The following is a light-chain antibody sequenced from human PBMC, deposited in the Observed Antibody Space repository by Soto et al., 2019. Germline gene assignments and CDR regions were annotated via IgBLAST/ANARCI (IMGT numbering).Light chain of an antibody. Sequence: EIVMTQSPATLSVSPGERATLSCRASQSVSSNLAWYQQKPGQAPRLLIYGASTRATGIPARFSGSGSGTKFTLTISILQSEDFAVYYCQQYNNWLSITFGQGTRLEIK. CDR1: QSVSSN. J-gene: IGKJ5*01. V-gene: IGKV3-15*01. CDR3: QQYNNWLSIT. CDR2: GAS.